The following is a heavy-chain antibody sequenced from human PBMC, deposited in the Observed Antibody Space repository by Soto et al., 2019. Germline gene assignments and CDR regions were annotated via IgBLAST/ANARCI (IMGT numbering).Heavy chain of an antibody. V-gene: IGHV5-51*01. Sequence: GESLKISCRGSGYDFNTNWFGWVRQLPGRGLEWVGIMYPGDSDTRYNPSLQGHVTLSVDVTVSTAFLQWRSLETSDTGMYFCARLPRDCNKTTCYYADHWGQGTQVTVSS. CDR3: ARLPRDCNKTTCYYADH. D-gene: IGHD3-9*01. CDR2: MYPGDSDT. J-gene: IGHJ4*02. CDR1: GYDFNTNW.